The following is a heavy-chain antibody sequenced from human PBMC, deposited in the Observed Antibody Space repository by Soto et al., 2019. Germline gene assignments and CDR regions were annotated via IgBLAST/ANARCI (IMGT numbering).Heavy chain of an antibody. CDR2: INPNSGGT. CDR1: GYTFTGYY. Sequence: WASVKVSCKASGYTFTGYYMHWVRQAPGQGLEWMGWINPNSGGTNYAQKFQGRVTMTRGTSISTAYMELSRLRSDDTAVYYCARDKMRSSPYYFDYWGQGTLVTVSS. V-gene: IGHV1-2*02. D-gene: IGHD6-13*01. J-gene: IGHJ4*02. CDR3: ARDKMRSSPYYFDY.